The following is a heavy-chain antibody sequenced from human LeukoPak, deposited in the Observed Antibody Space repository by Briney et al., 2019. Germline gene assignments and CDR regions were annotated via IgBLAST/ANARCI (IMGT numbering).Heavy chain of an antibody. J-gene: IGHJ4*02. Sequence: PSQTLSLTCTVSGGSISSGSYYWSWIRQPAGKGLEWIGRIYTSGSTNYNPSLKSRVTISVDTSKNQFSLKLSSVTAADTAVYYCATLRGEGEIDYWGQGTLVTVSS. CDR2: IYTSGST. V-gene: IGHV4-61*02. D-gene: IGHD3-16*01. CDR1: GGSISSGSYY. CDR3: ATLRGEGEIDY.